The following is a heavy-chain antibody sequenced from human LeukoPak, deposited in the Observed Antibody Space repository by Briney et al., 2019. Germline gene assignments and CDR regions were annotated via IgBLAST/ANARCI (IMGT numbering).Heavy chain of an antibody. CDR1: GFTFSSFA. J-gene: IGHJ4*02. D-gene: IGHD3-22*01. V-gene: IGHV3-23*01. CDR3: AKHRFESGGYHSTD. Sequence: GGSLRLSCAASGFTFSSFAMSWVRQAPGQGLEWVSAINLRGGSTYYADSVKGRFTVSRDNSKNTLYLQMNSLRDEDTAVYYCAKHRFESGGYHSTDWGQGTLVTVSS. CDR2: INLRGGST.